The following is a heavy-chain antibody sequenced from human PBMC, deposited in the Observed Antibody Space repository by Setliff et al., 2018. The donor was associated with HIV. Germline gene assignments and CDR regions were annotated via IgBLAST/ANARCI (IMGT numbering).Heavy chain of an antibody. CDR1: GGSVGSGSYY. V-gene: IGHV4-61*01. Sequence: SETLSLTCTVSGGSVGSGSYYWSWIRQSPGKGLEWIGYIYYSGITTYNPSLKSRVTISIDTSKNQFSLKLRSVTAADTAVYYCVRGPQWLVQKGRVYYFDYWGQGTLVTVSS. D-gene: IGHD6-19*01. J-gene: IGHJ4*02. CDR3: VRGPQWLVQKGRVYYFDY. CDR2: IYYSGIT.